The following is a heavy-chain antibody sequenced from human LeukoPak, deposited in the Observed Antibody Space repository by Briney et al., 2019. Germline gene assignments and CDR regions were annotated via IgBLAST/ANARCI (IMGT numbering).Heavy chain of an antibody. CDR2: ISPYNANT. CDR1: GYSFTSYG. D-gene: IGHD3-16*02. CDR3: VRDVSVNLYRAWFDP. Sequence: ASVTVSCKASGYSFTSYGFSWVRQAPGQGLEWIGWISPYNANTNYAQKFRGRVTMTTDTSTSTAYMELRSLRYDDTAVYYCVRDVSVNLYRAWFDPWGQGTLVIVSS. J-gene: IGHJ5*02. V-gene: IGHV1-18*01.